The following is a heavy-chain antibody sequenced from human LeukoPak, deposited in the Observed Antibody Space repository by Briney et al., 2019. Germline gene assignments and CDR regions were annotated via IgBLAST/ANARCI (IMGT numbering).Heavy chain of an antibody. D-gene: IGHD1-26*01. CDR2: ISWDGGST. V-gene: IGHV3-43D*03. J-gene: IGHJ6*02. CDR3: AKDIRPGSYYYYYGMDV. Sequence: GGSLRLSCAASGFTFDDYAMHWVRQAPGKGLEWVSLISWDGGSTYYADSVKGRFTISRDNSKNSLYLQMNSLRAEDTALYYCAKDIRPGSYYYYYGMDVWGQGTTATVSS. CDR1: GFTFDDYA.